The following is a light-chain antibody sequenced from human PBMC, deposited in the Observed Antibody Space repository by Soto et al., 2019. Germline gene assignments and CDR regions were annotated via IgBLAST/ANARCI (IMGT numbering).Light chain of an antibody. CDR2: EVT. Sequence: QSALTQPASVSGSPGQSITISCTGTSSDVGGHNFVSWYQHHPGKAPKLMIYEVTHRPSGISDRFSGSKSGNTASLTISGLQAEDEADYYCNSYTSTFTGVFGGVTQLTVL. J-gene: IGLJ3*02. V-gene: IGLV2-14*01. CDR1: SSDVGGHNF. CDR3: NSYTSTFTGV.